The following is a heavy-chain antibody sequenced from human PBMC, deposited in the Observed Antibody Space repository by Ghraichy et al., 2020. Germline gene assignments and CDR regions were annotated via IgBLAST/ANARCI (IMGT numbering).Heavy chain of an antibody. CDR3: ARATRGWFDP. J-gene: IGHJ5*02. V-gene: IGHV3-53*01. CDR2: IYGGDKK. D-gene: IGHD2-2*01. Sequence: GESLNISCAASDFTVSSNYMTWVRQAPGKGLEWVSVIYGGDKKYYADSVKGRFTISRDNFKNTLFLQMNSLRAEDMAVYYCARATRGWFDPWGQGTLVTVSS. CDR1: DFTVSSNY.